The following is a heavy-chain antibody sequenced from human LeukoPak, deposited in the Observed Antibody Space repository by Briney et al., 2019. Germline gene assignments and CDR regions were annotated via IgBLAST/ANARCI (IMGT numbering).Heavy chain of an antibody. CDR3: ARNFYDSSGYYHAYFQH. V-gene: IGHV4-39*01. CDR1: GDSIGSSGYY. Sequence: SETLSLTCTVSGDSIGSSGYYWGWIRQPPGKGLEWIGSMHHSGKNYYSPSLKSRVTISRDTSKNQFSLNLWSVTAADTAVFYCARNFYDSSGYYHAYFQHWGQGTLVTVSS. CDR2: MHHSGKN. D-gene: IGHD3-22*01. J-gene: IGHJ1*01.